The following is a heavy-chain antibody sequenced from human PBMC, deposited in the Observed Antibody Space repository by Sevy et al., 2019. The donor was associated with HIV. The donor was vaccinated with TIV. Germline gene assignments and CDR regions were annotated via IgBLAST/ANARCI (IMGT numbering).Heavy chain of an antibody. CDR2: ITAYNGNT. CDR3: ARAPSGSQGPGQYFHH. CDR1: GYTFTNYH. V-gene: IGHV1-18*01. Sequence: ASVKVSCKASGYTFTNYHITWVRQAPGQGIEWMGWITAYNGNTNYAQRLQGRVTMTTDTSTSTAYMELRSLRSDDTAVYYCARAPSGSQGPGQYFHHWGQGTMVTVSS. D-gene: IGHD1-26*01. J-gene: IGHJ1*01.